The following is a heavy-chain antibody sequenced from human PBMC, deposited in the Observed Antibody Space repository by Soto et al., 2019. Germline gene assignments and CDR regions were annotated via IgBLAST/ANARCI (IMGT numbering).Heavy chain of an antibody. CDR1: GFTFSSYG. CDR2: IWYDGSNK. D-gene: IGHD6-13*01. V-gene: IGHV3-33*01. J-gene: IGHJ5*02. CDR3: ARDHDMGSSPYNWFDP. Sequence: GESLKISCAASGFTFSSYGMHWVRQAPGKGLEWVAVIWYDGSNKYYADSVKGRFTISRDNSKNTLYLQMNSLRAEDTAVYYCARDHDMGSSPYNWFDPWGQGTLVTVSS.